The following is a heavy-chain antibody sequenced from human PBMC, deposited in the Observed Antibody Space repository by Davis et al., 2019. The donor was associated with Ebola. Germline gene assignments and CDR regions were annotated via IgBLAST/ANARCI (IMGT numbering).Heavy chain of an antibody. CDR3: ASDSAVAGTGWFDP. CDR1: GYTFTSYY. V-gene: IGHV1-46*01. CDR2: INPSGGST. D-gene: IGHD6-19*01. Sequence: ASVKVSCKASGYTFTSYYMHWVRQAPGQGLEWMGIINPSGGSTSYAQKFQGRVTMTRDTSTSTAYMELSSLRSEDTAMYYCASDSAVAGTGWFDPWGQGTLVTVSS. J-gene: IGHJ5*02.